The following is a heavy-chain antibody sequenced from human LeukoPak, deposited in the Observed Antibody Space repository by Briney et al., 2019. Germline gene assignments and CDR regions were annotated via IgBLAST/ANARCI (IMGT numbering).Heavy chain of an antibody. J-gene: IGHJ4*02. D-gene: IGHD1-26*01. Sequence: GRSLRLSCAASGFTFSSYGMHWVRQAPGKGLEWVAATWYDGSNKHYADSVKGRFTISRDNAKNSLYLQMNSLRADDTAVYYCVKDSPPRYSGSPPAYWGQGTLVTVSS. CDR1: GFTFSSYG. V-gene: IGHV3-33*03. CDR3: VKDSPPRYSGSPPAY. CDR2: TWYDGSNK.